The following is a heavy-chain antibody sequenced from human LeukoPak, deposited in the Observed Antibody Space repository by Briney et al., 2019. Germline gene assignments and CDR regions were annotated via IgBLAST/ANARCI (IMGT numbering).Heavy chain of an antibody. V-gene: IGHV3-30*02. D-gene: IGHD5-24*01. CDR1: GFTFSSYG. J-gene: IGHJ4*02. Sequence: GGSLRLSCAASGFTFSSYGMHWVRQAPGKGLEWVAFIRYDGSNKYYADSVKGRFTISRDNSKNTLYLQMNSLRAEDTAVYYCARDRDGYNSPFDYWGQGTLVTVSS. CDR2: IRYDGSNK. CDR3: ARDRDGYNSPFDY.